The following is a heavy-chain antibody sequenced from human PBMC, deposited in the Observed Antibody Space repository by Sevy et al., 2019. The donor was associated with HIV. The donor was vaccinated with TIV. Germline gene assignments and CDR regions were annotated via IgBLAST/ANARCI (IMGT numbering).Heavy chain of an antibody. V-gene: IGHV3-21*01. CDR3: ARCGPNDYSNWFDP. Sequence: GGSLRLSCAASGFTFSSYSMNWVRQAPGKGLEWVSSISSSSSYIYYADSVKGRFTISSDNAKNSLYLQMNSLRAEDTAVYYCARCGPNDYSNWFDPWGQGTLVTVSS. J-gene: IGHJ5*02. D-gene: IGHD4-4*01. CDR1: GFTFSSYS. CDR2: ISSSSSYI.